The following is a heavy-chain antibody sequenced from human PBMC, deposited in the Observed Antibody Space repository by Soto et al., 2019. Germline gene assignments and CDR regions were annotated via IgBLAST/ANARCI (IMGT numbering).Heavy chain of an antibody. J-gene: IGHJ4*02. Sequence: GGSLRLSCAASGFTFSSYARSFFRQAPGKGLEWVSAISGSGGSTYYADSVKGRFTISRDNSKNTLYLQMNSLRAEDTAVYYCAKDPLSGVDYWGQGTLVTVSS. CDR1: GFTFSSYA. CDR2: ISGSGGST. CDR3: AKDPLSGVDY. V-gene: IGHV3-23*01. D-gene: IGHD3-10*01.